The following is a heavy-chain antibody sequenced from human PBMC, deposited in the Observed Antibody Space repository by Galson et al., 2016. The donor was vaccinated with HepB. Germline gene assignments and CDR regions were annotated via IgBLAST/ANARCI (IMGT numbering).Heavy chain of an antibody. Sequence: SETLSLTCAVSGGSITSTNWWSWVRQPPGKGLEWIGEIYHSGTTNYNPSLKSRVTMPVDKPNNPFSLKLTSVTAADTAVYDLAREGLLGTTSCCKGFDYWGQGALVTVSS. J-gene: IGHJ4*02. CDR1: GGSITSTNW. CDR2: IYHSGTT. CDR3: AREGLLGTTSCCKGFDY. D-gene: IGHD2-2*01. V-gene: IGHV4-4*02.